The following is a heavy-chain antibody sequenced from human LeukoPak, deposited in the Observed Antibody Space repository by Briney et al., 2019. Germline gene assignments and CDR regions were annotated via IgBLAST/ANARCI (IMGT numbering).Heavy chain of an antibody. CDR2: VDPEDGET. V-gene: IGHV1-69-2*01. CDR3: ATHTPQMVRGVIITPWWFDP. Sequence: ASVTVSCKVSGYTFTDYYMHWVQQAPGKGLEWMGLVDPEDGETIYAEKFQGRVTITADTSTDTAYMELSSLRSEDTAVYYSATHTPQMVRGVIITPWWFDPWGQGTLVTVSS. CDR1: GYTFTDYY. J-gene: IGHJ5*02. D-gene: IGHD3-10*01.